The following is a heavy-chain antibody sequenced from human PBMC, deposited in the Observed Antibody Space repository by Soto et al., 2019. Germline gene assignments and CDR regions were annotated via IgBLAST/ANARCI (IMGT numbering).Heavy chain of an antibody. J-gene: IGHJ4*02. D-gene: IGHD2-15*01. V-gene: IGHV3-64D*06. CDR3: VKQAHGLDGVAFDY. CDR2: VITSGRST. CDR1: GXIFSESS. Sequence: GSLRLSCSASGXIFSESSIYWVRQVPGKGLEAISDVITSGRSTYYDDSVKDRFTISRDNSKNTLFLQMGSIRPEDTAIYYCVKQAHGLDGVAFDYWGQGTQGTVS.